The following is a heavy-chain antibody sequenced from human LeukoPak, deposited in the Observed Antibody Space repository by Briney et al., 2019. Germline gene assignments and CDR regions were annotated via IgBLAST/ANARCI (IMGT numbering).Heavy chain of an antibody. V-gene: IGHV4-4*07. CDR1: GSSISSYY. CDR3: AREARCSSTSCYLGY. D-gene: IGHD2-2*01. J-gene: IGHJ4*02. CDR2: IYTSGST. Sequence: SETLSLTCTVSGSSISSYYWSWIRQPAGKGLEWIGRIYTSGSTNYNPSLKSRVTMSVDTSKNQFSLKLSSVTAADTAVYYCAREARCSSTSCYLGYWGQGTLVTVSS.